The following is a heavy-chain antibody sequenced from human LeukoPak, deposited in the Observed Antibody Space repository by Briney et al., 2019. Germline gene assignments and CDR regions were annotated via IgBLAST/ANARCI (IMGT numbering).Heavy chain of an antibody. V-gene: IGHV4-34*01. J-gene: IGHJ6*04. CDR1: GGSFSGYY. D-gene: IGHD3-10*01. CDR3: ARGNYYGSGRYYYYYGMDV. Sequence: SETLSLTCAVYGGSFSGYYWSWIRQPPGKGLEWIGEINHSGSTNYNPSLKSRVTISVDTSKNQFSLKLSSVTAADTAVYYCARGNYYGSGRYYYYYGMDVWGKGTKVTVSS. CDR2: INHSGST.